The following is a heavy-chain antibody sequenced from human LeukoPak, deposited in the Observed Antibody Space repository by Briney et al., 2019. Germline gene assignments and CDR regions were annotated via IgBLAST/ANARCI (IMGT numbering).Heavy chain of an antibody. CDR1: GYRFDNYW. D-gene: IGHD3-10*01. Sequence: GESLKISCQGLGYRFDNYWVGWVRQMPGKGLEWMGIIYPGDSDTRYSPSFQGQVTISADKSISTAYLQWSSLKASDTAMYYCAAPSRLLGEPRAFDIWGQGTMVTVSS. CDR2: IYPGDSDT. J-gene: IGHJ3*02. V-gene: IGHV5-51*01. CDR3: AAPSRLLGEPRAFDI.